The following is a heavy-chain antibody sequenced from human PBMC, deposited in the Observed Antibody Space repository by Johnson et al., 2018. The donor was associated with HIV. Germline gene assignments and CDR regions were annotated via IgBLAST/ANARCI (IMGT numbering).Heavy chain of an antibody. CDR2: INWNSGSR. D-gene: IGHD5-18*01. J-gene: IGHJ3*01. CDR3: ARDESFRRYALTALDV. CDR1: GLTFSDYW. Sequence: MQLVESGGGLVQPGGSLRLSCAASGLTFSDYWMHWVRQAPGKGLVWVSGINWNSGSRGYADSVKGRFTISRDNAKSSLYLQMNSLRAEDTAVYYCARDESFRRYALTALDVWGQGTMVIVSS. V-gene: IGHV3-74*01.